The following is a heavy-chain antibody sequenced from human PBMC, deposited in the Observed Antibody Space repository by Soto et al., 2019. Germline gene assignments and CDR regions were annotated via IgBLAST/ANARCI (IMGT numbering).Heavy chain of an antibody. J-gene: IGHJ2*01. CDR2: ISGSGGST. D-gene: IGHD3-10*01. Sequence: GGSLRLSCAASGFTFSSYAMSWVRQAPGKGLEWVSAISGSGGSTYYADSVKGRFTISRDNSKNTLYLQMNSLRAEDTAVYYCATPGPQTYYYGSGSWYFDLWGRGTLVTVSS. V-gene: IGHV3-23*01. CDR3: ATPGPQTYYYGSGSWYFDL. CDR1: GFTFSSYA.